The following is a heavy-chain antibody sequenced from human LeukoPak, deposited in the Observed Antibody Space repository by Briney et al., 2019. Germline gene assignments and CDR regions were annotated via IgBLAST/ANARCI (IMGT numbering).Heavy chain of an antibody. D-gene: IGHD6-13*01. J-gene: IGHJ4*02. CDR3: ARRGSWYVSALSFDY. CDR2: IYPGDSDT. V-gene: IGHV5-51*01. CDR1: GYSFTSYW. Sequence: GESLKISCKGSGYSFTSYWIGWVRQMPGKGLEWMGIIYPGDSDTRYSPSFQGQVTISADKSISTAYLQWSSLKASDTAMSYCARRGSWYVSALSFDYWGQGTLVTVSS.